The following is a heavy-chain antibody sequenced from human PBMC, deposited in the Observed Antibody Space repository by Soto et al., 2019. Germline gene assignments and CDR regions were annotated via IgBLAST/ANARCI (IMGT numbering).Heavy chain of an antibody. V-gene: IGHV3-23*01. D-gene: IGHD2-15*01. Sequence: GGSLRLSCAASGFTFSSYAMSWVRQAPGKGLEWVSAISGSGGSTYYADSAKGRFTISRDNSKNTLYLQMNSLRAEDTAVYYCAKGPRGVVVAATPRWFDPWGQGTLVTVSS. J-gene: IGHJ5*02. CDR1: GFTFSSYA. CDR3: AKGPRGVVVAATPRWFDP. CDR2: ISGSGGST.